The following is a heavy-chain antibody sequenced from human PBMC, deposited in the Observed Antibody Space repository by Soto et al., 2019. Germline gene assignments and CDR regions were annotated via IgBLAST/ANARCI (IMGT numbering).Heavy chain of an antibody. CDR3: AKGHRHSRNRRIAAAGTFIDPSRYGMDV. V-gene: IGHV3-30*18. D-gene: IGHD6-13*01. J-gene: IGHJ6*02. CDR1: GFTFSSYG. CDR2: ISYDGSNK. Sequence: GGSLRLSCAASGFTFSSYGMHWVRQAPGKGLEWVAVISYDGSNKYYADSVKGRFTISRDNSKNTLYLQMNSLRAEDTAVDYCAKGHRHSRNRRIAAAGTFIDPSRYGMDVWGQGTTVTVSS.